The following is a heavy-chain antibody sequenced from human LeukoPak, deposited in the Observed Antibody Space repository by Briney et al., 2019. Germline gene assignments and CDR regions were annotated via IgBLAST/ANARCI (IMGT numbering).Heavy chain of an antibody. CDR3: ANAEVERMVRGVINLRRFDY. CDR1: GFTFGIYT. CDR2: ISLSSTYI. J-gene: IGHJ4*02. D-gene: IGHD3-10*01. V-gene: IGHV3-21*01. Sequence: GGALRLSCAASGFTFGIYTMNWVRQAPGKGLEWVSSISLSSTYIYYADSVKGRFTISRDNSKNTLYLQMNSLRAEDTAVYYCANAEVERMVRGVINLRRFDYWGQGTLVTVSS.